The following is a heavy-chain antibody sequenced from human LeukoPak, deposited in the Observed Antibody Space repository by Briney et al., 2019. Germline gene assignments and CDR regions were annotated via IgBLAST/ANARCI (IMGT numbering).Heavy chain of an antibody. CDR1: GGPISSYY. V-gene: IGHV4-4*07. CDR3: SYSGTYSAFEI. CDR2: IYTSGST. D-gene: IGHD1-26*01. Sequence: PSETLSLTCTVSGGPISSYYWSWIRQPAGKGLEGIGRIYTSGSTNYNPSFKSRVAISVDTSKNHFSLTLNAVTAADTAVYCASYSGTYSAFEIWGQGTPVTVSS. J-gene: IGHJ3*02.